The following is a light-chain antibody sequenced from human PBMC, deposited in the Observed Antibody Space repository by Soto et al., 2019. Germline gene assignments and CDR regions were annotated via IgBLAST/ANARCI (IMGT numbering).Light chain of an antibody. CDR1: SSNIGSNK. CDR3: AAWDGSLSGRV. CDR2: WTN. V-gene: IGLV1-47*01. Sequence: QSVLTQPPSASGTPGQRVTMPCSGSSSNIGSNKVYWYQQVPGAAPKLLIYWTNQRPSGVPDRFSASKSGTSASLAISGLRSEDEADYYCAAWDGSLSGRVFGGGTKLTVL. J-gene: IGLJ3*02.